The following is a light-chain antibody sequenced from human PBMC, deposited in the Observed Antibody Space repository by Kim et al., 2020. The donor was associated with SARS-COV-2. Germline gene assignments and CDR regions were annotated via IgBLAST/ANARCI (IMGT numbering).Light chain of an antibody. V-gene: IGLV2-14*03. CDR3: TSYTSSSTYV. CDR1: SSDVGAYKY. J-gene: IGLJ1*01. Sequence: GQSLTISRAGTSSDVGAYKYVSWYQQHPGKAPKLLIYDVSDRPSGVSNRFSGSKSGNTASLTISGLQAEDEADYYCTSYTSSSTYVFGTGTKVTVL. CDR2: DVS.